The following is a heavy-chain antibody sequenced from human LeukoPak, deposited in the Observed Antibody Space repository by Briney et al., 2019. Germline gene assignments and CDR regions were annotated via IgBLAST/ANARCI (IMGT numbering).Heavy chain of an antibody. CDR3: VRGVGVSRFNYFDP. Sequence: GGSLRLSCAASGFTFSSYFMNWVRQAPGKGLEWVAVSWYDASDRYYADSVKGRFTISRDNSKNTLFLQMNSLRDDDTAVYYCVRGVGVSRFNYFDPWGQGTLVVVSS. CDR2: SWYDASDR. J-gene: IGHJ5*02. CDR1: GFTFSSYF. V-gene: IGHV3-33*08. D-gene: IGHD5-24*01.